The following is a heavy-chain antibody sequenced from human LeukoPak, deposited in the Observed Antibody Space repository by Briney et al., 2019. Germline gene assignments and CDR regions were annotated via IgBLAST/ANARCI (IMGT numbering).Heavy chain of an antibody. Sequence: RGSLRLSCAASGFSFSTYWMHWVCQAPGKGLVWVSRINTDGTITTYADPVKGRFTISRDNAKSTLYLQMNSLRAEDTAVYYCARARPASFEDWGQGTLVTVSS. D-gene: IGHD2-2*01. V-gene: IGHV3-74*01. J-gene: IGHJ4*02. CDR2: INTDGTIT. CDR1: GFSFSTYW. CDR3: ARARPASFED.